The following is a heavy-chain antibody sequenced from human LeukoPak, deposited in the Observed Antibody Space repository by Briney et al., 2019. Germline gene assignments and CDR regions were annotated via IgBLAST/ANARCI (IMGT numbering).Heavy chain of an antibody. V-gene: IGHV3-23*01. CDR2: ISDSGNT. Sequence: PGGSLRLSCAASGFTLSSYAMSWVRQAPGKGLDWVSAISDSGNTYHADSVKGRFTISRDSSKNTLLLQMNRLRPEDAAVYYCAKAPVTTCRGAYCYPFDYWGQGTLVTVSS. J-gene: IGHJ4*02. CDR1: GFTLSSYA. D-gene: IGHD2-21*01. CDR3: AKAPVTTCRGAYCYPFDY.